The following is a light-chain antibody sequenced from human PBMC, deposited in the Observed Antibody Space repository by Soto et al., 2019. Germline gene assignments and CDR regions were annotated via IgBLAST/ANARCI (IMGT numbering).Light chain of an antibody. V-gene: IGKV1-5*03. J-gene: IGKJ1*01. Sequence: DIQMTQSPSTLSASVGDRVIITCRASQSISSWLAWYQQKPGKAPNLLIYKASTLRSGVPSRFSGSGSGTEFTLTIGSLQPDDSATYYCQQYDSIPRTFGQGTKVEMK. CDR1: QSISSW. CDR2: KAS. CDR3: QQYDSIPRT.